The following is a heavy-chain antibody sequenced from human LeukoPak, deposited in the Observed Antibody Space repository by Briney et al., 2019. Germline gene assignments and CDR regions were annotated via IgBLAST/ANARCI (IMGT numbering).Heavy chain of an antibody. CDR3: AKDLLRNYYSSAFDY. Sequence: PGGSLRLSCAASGFTFSSYAMSWVRQAPGKGLEWVSAISGSGGSTYYADSVKGRFTISRDNSKNTLYLQTNSLRAEDTAVYYCAKDLLRNYYSSAFDYWGQGTLVTVSS. CDR1: GFTFSSYA. CDR2: ISGSGGST. V-gene: IGHV3-23*01. D-gene: IGHD3-22*01. J-gene: IGHJ4*02.